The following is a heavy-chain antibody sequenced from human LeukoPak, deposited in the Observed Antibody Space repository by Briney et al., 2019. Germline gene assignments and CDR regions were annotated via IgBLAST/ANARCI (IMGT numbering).Heavy chain of an antibody. CDR2: IYISGTT. Sequence: PSETLSLTCTVSGGSLSSYFWCWLWQPAGKGLEWVGRIYISGTTSYNAPLKTPLTISVDTSKNQFSLNLSSVTAADTAVYYWARDRGAAAGICDYWGQRTLVTVSS. CDR1: GGSLSSYF. V-gene: IGHV4-4*07. J-gene: IGHJ4*02. CDR3: ARDRGAAAGICDY. D-gene: IGHD6-13*01.